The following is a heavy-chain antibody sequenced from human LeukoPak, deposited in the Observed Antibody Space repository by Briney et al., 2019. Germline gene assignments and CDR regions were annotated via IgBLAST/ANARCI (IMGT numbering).Heavy chain of an antibody. V-gene: IGHV3-33*01. D-gene: IGHD5-12*01. CDR1: GFTFSSYG. Sequence: GRSLRLSCAASGFTFSSYGMHWVRQAPGRGLEWVAVIWDDGSHKYYADSVKGRFTISRDNSKNTLYLQMNSLRAEDTAVYYCARLSGYEKGYVFDIWGQGTMVTVSS. CDR3: ARLSGYEKGYVFDI. J-gene: IGHJ3*02. CDR2: IWDDGSHK.